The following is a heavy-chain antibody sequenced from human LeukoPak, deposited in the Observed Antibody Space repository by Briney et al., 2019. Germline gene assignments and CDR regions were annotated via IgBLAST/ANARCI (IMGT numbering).Heavy chain of an antibody. Sequence: SETLSLTCTLSGGSISSYYWSWIRQPARRGLEWIGRIYTSGSTNYNPSLKSRVTMSVDTSKNQFSLKLISVTAADTAVYYCAREYYDIFTGYGIHWYFDLWGRGTLVTVSS. CDR1: GGSISSYY. J-gene: IGHJ2*01. V-gene: IGHV4-4*07. D-gene: IGHD3-9*01. CDR2: IYTSGST. CDR3: AREYYDIFTGYGIHWYFDL.